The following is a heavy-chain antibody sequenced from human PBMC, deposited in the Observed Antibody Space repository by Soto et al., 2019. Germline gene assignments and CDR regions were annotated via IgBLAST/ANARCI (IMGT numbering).Heavy chain of an antibody. CDR1: GGAFSNFA. Sequence: QVQLVQSGAEMKKPGSSVKVSCKTSGGAFSNFAVSWVRQAPGQGLEWVGGITPILGTPSYAQKFQGGVTITADVSTTSAYMEITSLTSEDTALYYCVRGGSGSRGDYWGQGTLVTVSS. V-gene: IGHV1-69*01. D-gene: IGHD3-10*01. CDR2: ITPILGTP. CDR3: VRGGSGSRGDY. J-gene: IGHJ4*02.